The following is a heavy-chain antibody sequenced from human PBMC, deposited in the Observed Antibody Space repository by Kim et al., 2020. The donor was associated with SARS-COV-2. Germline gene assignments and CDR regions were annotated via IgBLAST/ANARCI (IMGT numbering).Heavy chain of an antibody. D-gene: IGHD3-22*01. CDR1: GFTVSSNY. J-gene: IGHJ4*02. CDR2: IYSGGST. CDR3: VRTGPYDSDFSYFDY. Sequence: GGSLRLSCAASGFTVSSNYMSWVRQAPGKGLEWVSVIYSGGSTYYADSVKGRFTISRDNSKNTLYLQMNSLRAEDTAVYYCVRTGPYDSDFSYFDYWGQGTLVTVSS. V-gene: IGHV3-66*01.